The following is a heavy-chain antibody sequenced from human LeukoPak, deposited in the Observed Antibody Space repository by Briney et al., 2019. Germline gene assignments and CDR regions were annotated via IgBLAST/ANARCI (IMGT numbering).Heavy chain of an antibody. J-gene: IGHJ3*01. Sequence: IPSETLSLTCAVSNDSISSGYYWGWIRQPPGKGLEWIRSIYYSGSTSYKPSLKSRVTISVDTSKNHFSLRLSSVTAADTAVYYCARNVTSYYDSRGYYAFDVWGPGTMVTVSS. CDR2: IYYSGST. CDR1: NDSISSGYY. CDR3: ARNVTSYYDSRGYYAFDV. V-gene: IGHV4-38-2*01. D-gene: IGHD3-22*01.